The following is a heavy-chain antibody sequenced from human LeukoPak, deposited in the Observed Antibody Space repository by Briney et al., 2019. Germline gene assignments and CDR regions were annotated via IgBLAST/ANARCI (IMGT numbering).Heavy chain of an antibody. CDR2: ISSSSSYI. CDR1: GFTFSSYS. V-gene: IGHV3-21*01. D-gene: IGHD6-6*01. CDR3: ATEEGIAARPFYFYY. J-gene: IGHJ4*02. Sequence: PGGSLRLSCAASGFTFSSYSMNWVRQAPGKGLEWVSSISSSSSYIYYADSVKGRFPISRDNAKNSLYLQMNSLRAEDTAVYYCATEEGIAARPFYFYYWGQGALVTVSS.